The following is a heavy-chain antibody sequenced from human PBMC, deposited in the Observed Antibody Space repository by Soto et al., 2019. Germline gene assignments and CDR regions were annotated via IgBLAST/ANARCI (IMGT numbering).Heavy chain of an antibody. Sequence: QVQLVESGGGVVQPGRSLRLSCAASGFTFSSYGMHWVRQAPGKGLEWVAVISYDGSNKFYADSVKGRFTVSRDNSKNTLYLQMSGLRAEDTAVYYCAKNQVRTSTSCFDYWGQGTLVTVSS. CDR3: AKNQVRTSTSCFDY. CDR2: ISYDGSNK. V-gene: IGHV3-30*18. CDR1: GFTFSSYG. J-gene: IGHJ4*02. D-gene: IGHD2-2*01.